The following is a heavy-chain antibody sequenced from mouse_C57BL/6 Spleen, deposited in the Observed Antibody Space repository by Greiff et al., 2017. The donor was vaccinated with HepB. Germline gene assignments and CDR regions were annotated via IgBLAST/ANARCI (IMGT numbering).Heavy chain of an antibody. Sequence: VQLQQSGPELVKPGASVKISCKASGYTFTDYYMNWVKQSHGKSLEWIGDLNPNNGGTSYNQKFKGKATLTVDKSSSTAYMELRSLTSEDSAVYYCASGPYYYGSSYEGVGYWGQGTTLTVSS. CDR3: ASGPYYYGSSYEGVGY. CDR2: LNPNNGGT. CDR1: GYTFTDYY. D-gene: IGHD1-1*01. V-gene: IGHV1-26*01. J-gene: IGHJ2*01.